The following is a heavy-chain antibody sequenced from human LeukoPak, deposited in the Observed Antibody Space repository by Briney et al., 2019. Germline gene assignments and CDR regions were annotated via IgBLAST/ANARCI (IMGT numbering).Heavy chain of an antibody. CDR1: GGSISSYY. Sequence: PSETLSLTCTVSGGSISSYYWSWIRQPPGKGLEWIGYIYTSGSTDYIPSLRSRLTISVDTSKNQFSLKLSSVTAADTAVYYCARGSVLFDYWGQGTLVTVSS. J-gene: IGHJ4*02. CDR3: ARGSVLFDY. V-gene: IGHV4-4*09. D-gene: IGHD3-10*01. CDR2: IYTSGST.